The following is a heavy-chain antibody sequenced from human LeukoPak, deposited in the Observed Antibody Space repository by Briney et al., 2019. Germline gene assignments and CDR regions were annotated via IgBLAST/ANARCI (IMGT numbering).Heavy chain of an antibody. D-gene: IGHD3-9*01. J-gene: IGHJ4*02. V-gene: IGHV5-51*01. Sequence: GESLKVSCKSSGFSFTNYWIGWVRQMPGKGLEWMGVIHPGNSDTRYSPSFQGQVTISVDKSIDTAYLQWSSLKASDSAMYYCARMTGSSATPFDYWGQGTLVTVSS. CDR1: GFSFTNYW. CDR2: IHPGNSDT. CDR3: ARMTGSSATPFDY.